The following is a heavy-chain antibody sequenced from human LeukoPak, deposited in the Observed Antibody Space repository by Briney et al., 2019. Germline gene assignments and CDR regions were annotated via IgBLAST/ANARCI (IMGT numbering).Heavy chain of an antibody. Sequence: PGGSLRLSCEGSGFTFSNYWMGWVRQAPGKGLQWVANIKTDGSEKYYVDSVKGRFTISRDNAKNSLYLQMNSLRAEDTAVYYCARDIYGYFDLWGRGTLVTVSS. V-gene: IGHV3-7*01. CDR2: IKTDGSEK. CDR3: ARDIYGYFDL. J-gene: IGHJ2*01. CDR1: GFTFSNYW. D-gene: IGHD3-16*01.